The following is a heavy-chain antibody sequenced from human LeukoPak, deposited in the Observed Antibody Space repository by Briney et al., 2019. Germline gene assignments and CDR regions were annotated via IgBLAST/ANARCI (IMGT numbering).Heavy chain of an antibody. J-gene: IGHJ4*02. V-gene: IGHV3-7*01. CDR3: ARRYCSGGSCYIDY. CDR2: IKQDGSEK. D-gene: IGHD2-15*01. Sequence: QPGGSLRLSCAASGFTFSSYWMSWVRQAPGKGLEWVANIKQDGSEKYYVDSVKGRFTISRDNAKNSLYLQMNSLRAEDTAVYYCARRYCSGGSCYIDYWGQGTLVTASS. CDR1: GFTFSSYW.